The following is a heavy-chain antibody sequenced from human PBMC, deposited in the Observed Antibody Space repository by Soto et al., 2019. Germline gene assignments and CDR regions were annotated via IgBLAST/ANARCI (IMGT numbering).Heavy chain of an antibody. CDR2: ISYTGSS. CDR3: ARTTSIYDFLSGYHNPYYFDY. Sequence: QVQLQESGPGLVKPSETLSLTCTVSGGSVSSGTYYWSWIRQPPGKGLEWIGHISYTGSSNYNPSLKSRVTISVDISRTRISLELSSVTAADTAIFYCARTTSIYDFLSGYHNPYYFDYWGQGILVTVSS. J-gene: IGHJ4*02. CDR1: GGSVSSGTYY. D-gene: IGHD3-3*01. V-gene: IGHV4-61*01.